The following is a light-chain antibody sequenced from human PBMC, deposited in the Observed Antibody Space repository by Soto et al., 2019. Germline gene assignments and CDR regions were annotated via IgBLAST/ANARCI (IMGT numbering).Light chain of an antibody. CDR3: QQYGSSPLLT. Sequence: EIVLTQSPGTLSLSPGERATLSCRASQTVSGSYVAWYQQTPGQAPRLLIYGASSRATGIPDRFSGSGSGTDCTLTINRLEPEDFAVYYCQQYGSSPLLTFGGGTKVEIK. J-gene: IGKJ4*01. CDR1: QTVSGSY. CDR2: GAS. V-gene: IGKV3-20*01.